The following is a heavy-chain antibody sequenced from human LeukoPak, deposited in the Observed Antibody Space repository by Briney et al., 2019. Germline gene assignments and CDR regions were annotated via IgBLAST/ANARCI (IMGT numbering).Heavy chain of an antibody. CDR2: INHSGST. J-gene: IGHJ5*02. CDR3: ARDRYHYGSGSYSNWFVP. CDR1: GGSFSGYY. V-gene: IGHV4-34*01. Sequence: PSETLSLTCAVYGGSFSGYYWSWIRQPPGKGLEWMGEINHSGSTNYNPSLKSRVTISVDTSKNQFSLKLSSVTAADTAVYYCARDRYHYGSGSYSNWFVPWGQGTLATVSS. D-gene: IGHD3-10*01.